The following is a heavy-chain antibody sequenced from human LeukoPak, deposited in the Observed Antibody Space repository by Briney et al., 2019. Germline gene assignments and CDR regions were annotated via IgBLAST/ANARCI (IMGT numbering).Heavy chain of an antibody. V-gene: IGHV1-69*04. CDR1: GGTFSSYA. CDR2: IIPIHGIA. J-gene: IGHJ2*01. D-gene: IGHD5-24*01. Sequence: SVKVSCKASGGTFSSYAISWVRQAPGQGREWMGRIIPIHGIANNAQKFQGRVTIPADKSTSTAYMELSSLRSEGTAVYYCAREDGYKSPSGYWYFDLWGRGTLVTVSS. CDR3: AREDGYKSPSGYWYFDL.